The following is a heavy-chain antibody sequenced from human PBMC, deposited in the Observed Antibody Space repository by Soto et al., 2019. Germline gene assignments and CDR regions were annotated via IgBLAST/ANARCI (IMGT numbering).Heavy chain of an antibody. CDR1: GFTFSDYC. Sequence: EVQLEESGGDLVQPGGSLRLSCAASGFTFSDYCMSWVRQAPGKGLEWVANISHDGSEKYYVDSVKGRFTISRDNAKKFLYLQMRSRRGAETAVYYCGRNLARKRLSGGLGWGQGTLVTVSS. V-gene: IGHV3-7*03. D-gene: IGHD3-16*02. J-gene: IGHJ1*01. CDR2: ISHDGSEK. CDR3: GRNLARKRLSGGLG.